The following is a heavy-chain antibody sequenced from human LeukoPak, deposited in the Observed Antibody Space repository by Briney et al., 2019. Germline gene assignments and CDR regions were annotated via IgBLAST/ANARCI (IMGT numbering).Heavy chain of an antibody. V-gene: IGHV4-30-4*01. CDR1: GGSISSGDYY. Sequence: SETLSLTCTVSGGSISSGDYYWSWIRQPPGKGLVWIAYVYYSGSTYYNPSLKSRVTMSADTSKNQFSLKLSSVTAADTAVYYCARPYYYDSRIDPWGQGILVTVSS. CDR3: ARPYYYDSRIDP. J-gene: IGHJ5*02. D-gene: IGHD3-22*01. CDR2: VYYSGST.